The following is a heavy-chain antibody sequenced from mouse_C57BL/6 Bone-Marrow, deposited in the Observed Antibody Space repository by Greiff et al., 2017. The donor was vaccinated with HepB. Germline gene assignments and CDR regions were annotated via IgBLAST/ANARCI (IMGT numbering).Heavy chain of an antibody. J-gene: IGHJ2*01. Sequence: EVMLVESGGGLVKPGGSLKLSCAASGFTFSSYAMSWVRQTPEKRLEWVATISDGGSYTYYPDNVKGRFTISRDNAKNNLYLQMSHLKSEDTAMYYCVYDYDYFDYWGQGTTLTVSS. CDR2: ISDGGSYT. V-gene: IGHV5-4*03. D-gene: IGHD2-4*01. CDR3: VYDYDYFDY. CDR1: GFTFSSYA.